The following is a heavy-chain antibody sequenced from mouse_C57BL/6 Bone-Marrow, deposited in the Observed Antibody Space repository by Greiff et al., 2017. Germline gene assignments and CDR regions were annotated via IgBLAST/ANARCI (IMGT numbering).Heavy chain of an antibody. Sequence: EVQRVESGGGLVKPGGSLKLSCAASGFTFSDYGMHWVRQAPEKGLEWVAYISSGSSTIYYADTVKGRFTISRDNAKNTLFLQMTSLRSEDTAIYYCARRTGLYAMDYWGQGTSVTVSS. D-gene: IGHD4-1*01. CDR3: ARRTGLYAMDY. J-gene: IGHJ4*01. CDR2: ISSGSSTI. CDR1: GFTFSDYG. V-gene: IGHV5-17*01.